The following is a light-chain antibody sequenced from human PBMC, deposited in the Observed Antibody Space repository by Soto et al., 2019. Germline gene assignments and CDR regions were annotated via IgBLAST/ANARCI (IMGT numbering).Light chain of an antibody. V-gene: IGLV4-69*01. CDR1: SGHSSYA. CDR3: QTWGTGIGV. J-gene: IGLJ2*01. Sequence: QLVLTQSPSASASLGASVKLTCTLSSGHSSYAIAWHQQQPEEGPRYLMKLNSDGSHRKGDGIPDRFSGSSSGAEHYLTISSLQSEDEADYYCQTWGTGIGVFGGGTKLTVL. CDR2: LNSDGSH.